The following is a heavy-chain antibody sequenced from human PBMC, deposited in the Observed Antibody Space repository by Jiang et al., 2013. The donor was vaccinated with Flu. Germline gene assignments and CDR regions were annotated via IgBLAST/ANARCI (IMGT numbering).Heavy chain of an antibody. Sequence: SGGGLVQPGGSLRLSCAASGLTVNSNYMSWVRQAPGKGLECVSVISGGGTIYYADSVRGRFTVSRDIAKNTLSLQMNSLRAEDTAVYYCSRGGDSNGSVRSGLDIWGRGTMVTVSS. V-gene: IGHV3-66*02. J-gene: IGHJ3*02. CDR3: SRGGDSNGSVRSGLDI. CDR1: GLTVNSNY. D-gene: IGHD6-19*01. CDR2: ISGGGTI.